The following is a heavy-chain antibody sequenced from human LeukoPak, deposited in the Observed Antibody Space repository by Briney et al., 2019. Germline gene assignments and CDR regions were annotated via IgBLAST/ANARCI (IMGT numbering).Heavy chain of an antibody. V-gene: IGHV3-7*01. CDR3: AGGPGFLIDC. Sequence: GGSLRLSCAASGVTLSSYAMSWVRQAPGKGLEWVANIKQDGSEKHYVDSVKGRLTISRDNAKNLLYLQMNSLRVEDTAVYYCAGGPGFLIDCWGQGTLVTVSS. CDR2: IKQDGSEK. J-gene: IGHJ4*02. CDR1: GVTLSSYA. D-gene: IGHD3-3*01.